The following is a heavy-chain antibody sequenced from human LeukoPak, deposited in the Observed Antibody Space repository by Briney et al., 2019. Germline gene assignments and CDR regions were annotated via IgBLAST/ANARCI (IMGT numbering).Heavy chain of an antibody. V-gene: IGHV4-34*01. D-gene: IGHD3-3*01. CDR3: ARSHSPRHSLTVFGVVKSSRGYYFDY. J-gene: IGHJ4*02. CDR1: GFTFSSYS. Sequence: GSLRLSCAASGFTFSSYSMNWVRQAPGKGLEWIAYITHSGSTNYNPSLKSRVTISVDTSKNQLSLKLSSVTAADTALYYCARSHSPRHSLTVFGVVKSSRGYYFDYWGQGTLVAVSS. CDR2: ITHSGST.